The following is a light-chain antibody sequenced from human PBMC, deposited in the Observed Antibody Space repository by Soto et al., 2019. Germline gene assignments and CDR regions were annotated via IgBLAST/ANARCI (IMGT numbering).Light chain of an antibody. V-gene: IGLV2-8*01. J-gene: IGLJ1*01. CDR3: SSYAGSIQYV. Sequence: QSALTQPPSASGSPGQSVSISCTGTSSDVGGYNYVSWYQQHPGKAPKLMIFDVSKRPSGVPDRFSGSKSGNTASLTVSGLQSEDEAEYYCSSYAGSIQYVLGTGTKLTVL. CDR1: SSDVGGYNY. CDR2: DVS.